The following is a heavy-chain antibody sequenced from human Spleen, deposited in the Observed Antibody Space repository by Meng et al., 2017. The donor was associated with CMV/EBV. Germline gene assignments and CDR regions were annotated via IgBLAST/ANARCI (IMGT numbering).Heavy chain of an antibody. V-gene: IGHV3-30*02. Sequence: GGSLRLSCAASKFVFSSYGIHWVRQAPGKGLEWVAFIRFDGNEKKFADSVKGRFTISRDNAKNSLFLQMNSLRVDDTAVYFCATSSASPGNSWGQGTLVTVSS. CDR2: IRFDGNEK. J-gene: IGHJ5*02. CDR3: ATSSASPGNS. CDR1: KFVFSSYG.